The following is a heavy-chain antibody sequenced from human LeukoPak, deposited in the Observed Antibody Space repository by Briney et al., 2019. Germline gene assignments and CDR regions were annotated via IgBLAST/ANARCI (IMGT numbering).Heavy chain of an antibody. CDR3: ARDRWELLMYYYYGMDV. V-gene: IGHV1-18*01. CDR2: INSYSGDT. J-gene: IGHJ6*02. D-gene: IGHD1-26*01. CDR1: GYTFTSYG. Sequence: ASVKVACKASGYTFTSYGISWVRQAPGQGLEWMGWINSYSGDTNYAQKLQGRLTMATDTSTSTAYMELRSLRSDDTAVYYCARDRWELLMYYYYGMDVWGQGTTVTVSS.